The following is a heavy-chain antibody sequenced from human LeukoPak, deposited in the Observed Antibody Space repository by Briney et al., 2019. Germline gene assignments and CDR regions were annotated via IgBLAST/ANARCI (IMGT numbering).Heavy chain of an antibody. J-gene: IGHJ4*02. CDR3: ARIASDGSGTNHY. D-gene: IGHD3-10*01. CDR2: ISVYNGNT. CDR1: GYTFSSYG. Sequence: ASVKVSCKASGYTFSSYGITWVRQVPGQGLEWMGWISVYNGNTKSAQNLQGRVIMTTDTSTNTAHMELRSLGSDDTAVYYCARIASDGSGTNHYWGQGTQVIVSS. V-gene: IGHV1-18*01.